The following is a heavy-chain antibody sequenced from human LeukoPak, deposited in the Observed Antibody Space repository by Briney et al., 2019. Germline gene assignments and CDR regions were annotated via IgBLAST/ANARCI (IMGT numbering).Heavy chain of an antibody. CDR2: ISSSGGTI. CDR3: AKDGFDYYDSSGYYYFNY. J-gene: IGHJ4*02. CDR1: GFTFSSYE. D-gene: IGHD3-22*01. Sequence: PGGSLRLSCSASGFTFSSYEMNWVRQAPGKGLEWVSYISSSGGTIYYADSVKGRFTISRDNSKNTLYLQMNSLRAEDTAVYYCAKDGFDYYDSSGYYYFNYWGQGTLVTVSS. V-gene: IGHV3-48*03.